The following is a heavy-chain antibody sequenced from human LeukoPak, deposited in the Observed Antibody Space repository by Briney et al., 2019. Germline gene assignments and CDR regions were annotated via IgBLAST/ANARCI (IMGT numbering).Heavy chain of an antibody. V-gene: IGHV3-23*01. CDR1: GFTFSSYA. CDR2: ISGSGGST. Sequence: GGSLRLSCAASGFTFSSYAMSWVRQAPGKGLEWVSAISGSGGSTYYADSVKGRFTISRDNSKNTLYLQMNSLRAEDTAVYYCAKGDRRDYYDSSGYYYASPFDYWGQGTPVTVSS. J-gene: IGHJ4*02. CDR3: AKGDRRDYYDSSGYYYASPFDY. D-gene: IGHD3-22*01.